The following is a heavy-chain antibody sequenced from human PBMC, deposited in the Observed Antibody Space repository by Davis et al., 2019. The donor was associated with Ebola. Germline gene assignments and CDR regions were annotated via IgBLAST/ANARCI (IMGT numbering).Heavy chain of an antibody. V-gene: IGHV1-2*06. Sequence: ASVKVSCKASGYTFTDYNIHWLRQAPGQGLEWLGRVILKSGATNYAQKFQGRVTMTRDTSISTVYMELSSLRYDDTADYYRAGGHNYAHEYWGQGTLVTVSS. J-gene: IGHJ4*02. CDR1: GYTFTDYN. CDR3: AGGHNYAHEY. CDR2: VILKSGAT. D-gene: IGHD4-11*01.